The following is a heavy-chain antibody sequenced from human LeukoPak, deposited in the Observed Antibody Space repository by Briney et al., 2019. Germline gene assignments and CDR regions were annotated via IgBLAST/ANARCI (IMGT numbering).Heavy chain of an antibody. CDR3: ARQGQQLVRGGYFDY. CDR2: VYHTGRI. D-gene: IGHD6-13*01. J-gene: IGHJ4*02. V-gene: IGHV4-31*03. Sequence: SQTLSLTCSASGGSITSGGYYWTWIRQHPEKGLEWIGYVYHTGRIRYNPSLESRVSMSIDTSKNQFSLNLNSVTAADTAVYYCARQGQQLVRGGYFDYWGQGTLVTVSS. CDR1: GGSITSGGYY.